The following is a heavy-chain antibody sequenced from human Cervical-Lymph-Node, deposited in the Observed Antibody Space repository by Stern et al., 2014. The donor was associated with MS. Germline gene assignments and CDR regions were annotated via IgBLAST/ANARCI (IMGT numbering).Heavy chain of an antibody. Sequence: QVQLVQSGGEVKKPGSSVKVSCKASGDTFTDYAISWVRQAPGQGPEWMGGITPIFNSADYAQKFQGRLTITADKSRSTAYMELSSLTSDDTAVYYCAREVGSLAMDVWDQGTTVIVSS. CDR1: GDTFTDYA. CDR2: ITPIFNSA. D-gene: IGHD1-1*01. J-gene: IGHJ6*01. V-gene: IGHV1-69*06. CDR3: AREVGSLAMDV.